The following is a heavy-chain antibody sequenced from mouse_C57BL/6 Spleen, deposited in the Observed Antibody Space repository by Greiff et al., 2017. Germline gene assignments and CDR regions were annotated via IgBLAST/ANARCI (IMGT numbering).Heavy chain of an antibody. Sequence: EVQRVESGGGLVKPGGSLKLSCAASGFTFSSYAMSWVRQTPEKRLAWVATISDGGSYTYYPDNVKGRFTISRDNAKNNLYLQMSHLKSEDTAMYYCARGTGDYYAMDYWGQGTSVTVSS. CDR3: ARGTGDYYAMDY. V-gene: IGHV5-4*01. CDR2: ISDGGSYT. CDR1: GFTFSSYA. J-gene: IGHJ4*01.